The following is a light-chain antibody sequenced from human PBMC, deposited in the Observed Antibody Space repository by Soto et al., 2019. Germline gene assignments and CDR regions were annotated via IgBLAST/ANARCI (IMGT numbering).Light chain of an antibody. Sequence: EVVLTQSPVTLSLSPGERATLSCRASQRIANNFLAWFQQKPGQPPTLLIYGASTRASGIPDRFGGSGSGTDFALTISRLEPGDFAVYYCQQYGRSPFTFGQGTKLQIK. CDR1: QRIANNF. V-gene: IGKV3-20*01. CDR2: GAS. CDR3: QQYGRSPFT. J-gene: IGKJ2*01.